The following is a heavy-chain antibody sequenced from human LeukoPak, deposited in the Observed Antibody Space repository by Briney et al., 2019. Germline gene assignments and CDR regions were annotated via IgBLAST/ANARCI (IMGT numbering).Heavy chain of an antibody. CDR1: GGTFSSNA. CDR2: INPNSGNT. CDR3: ARTPPGGDVDH. D-gene: IGHD3-16*01. Sequence: ASVKVSCKASGGTFSSNAISWVRQAPGQGLEWMGWINPNSGNTGYAQKFQGRVTITRNTPLSTAYMELSSLRSEDTAVYYCARTPPGGDVDHWGEGTLVTVSS. V-gene: IGHV1-8*03. J-gene: IGHJ4*02.